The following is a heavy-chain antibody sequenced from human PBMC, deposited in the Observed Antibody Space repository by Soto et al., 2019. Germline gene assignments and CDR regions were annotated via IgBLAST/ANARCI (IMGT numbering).Heavy chain of an antibody. J-gene: IGHJ4*02. Sequence: GGSLRLSCAASGFTFTSYAMSWVRQAPGKGLEWVSVISGSGGSTYYADSVKGRFTISRNNSKNTLYLQMNGLRTEETAVYYCAKGSASGTYSNLDDWGQGTLVTVSS. CDR1: GFTFTSYA. CDR3: AKGSASGTYSNLDD. D-gene: IGHD3-10*01. V-gene: IGHV3-23*01. CDR2: ISGSGGST.